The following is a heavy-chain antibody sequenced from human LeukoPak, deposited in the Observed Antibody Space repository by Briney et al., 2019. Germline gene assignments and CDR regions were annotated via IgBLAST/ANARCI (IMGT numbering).Heavy chain of an antibody. Sequence: GGSLRLSCAASALTVSSNYMSWVRQAPGKGLEWVSVIYSGGSTFYADSVKGRFTISRDNSKTTLYLQMNSLRAEDTAVYYCARGGSRQPFDYWGQGTLVTVSS. D-gene: IGHD1-26*01. CDR2: IYSGGST. CDR1: ALTVSSNY. CDR3: ARGGSRQPFDY. V-gene: IGHV3-53*01. J-gene: IGHJ4*02.